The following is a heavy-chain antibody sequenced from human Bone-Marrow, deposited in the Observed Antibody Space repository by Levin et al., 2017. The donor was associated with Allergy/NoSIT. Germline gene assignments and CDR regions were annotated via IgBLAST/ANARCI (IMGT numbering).Heavy chain of an antibody. Sequence: GESLKISCKASGYTFTSYDINWVRQATGQGLEWMGWMNPNSGNTGYAQKFQGRVTMTRNTSISTAYMELSSLRSEDTAVYYCARGLRFLEWLTFDYWGQGTLVTVSS. CDR3: ARGLRFLEWLTFDY. J-gene: IGHJ4*02. D-gene: IGHD3-3*01. CDR2: MNPNSGNT. CDR1: GYTFTSYD. V-gene: IGHV1-8*01.